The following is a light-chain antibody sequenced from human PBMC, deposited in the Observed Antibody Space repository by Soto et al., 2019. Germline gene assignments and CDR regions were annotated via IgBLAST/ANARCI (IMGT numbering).Light chain of an antibody. Sequence: LTQPASVSGSPGQSITISCTGTSGDVGGYNYVSWYQQHPGKAPKLMIYDVSNRPSGVSNRFSGSKSGNTASLTISGLQAEDEADYYCSSYTSSSTRVFGTGTKVTVL. CDR2: DVS. J-gene: IGLJ1*01. CDR3: SSYTSSSTRV. CDR1: SGDVGGYNY. V-gene: IGLV2-14*01.